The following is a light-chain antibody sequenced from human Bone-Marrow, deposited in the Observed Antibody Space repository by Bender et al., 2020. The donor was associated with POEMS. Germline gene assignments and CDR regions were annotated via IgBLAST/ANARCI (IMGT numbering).Light chain of an antibody. CDR2: RVS. CDR3: SSYAGSNDLL. J-gene: IGLJ2*01. Sequence: QSALTQPASVSGSPGQSITISCTGTNIDLETFNRVSWYQQHPGKAPKLLVFRVSDRPSGGSFRYSGSKSGNTASLVVSGLQADDEADYYCSSYAGSNDLLFGGGTKLTVL. CDR1: NIDLETFNR. V-gene: IGLV2-14*02.